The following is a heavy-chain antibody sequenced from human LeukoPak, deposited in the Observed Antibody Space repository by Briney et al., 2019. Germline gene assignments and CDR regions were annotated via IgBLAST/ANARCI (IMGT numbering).Heavy chain of an antibody. J-gene: IGHJ4*02. CDR2: INPNSGGT. V-gene: IGHV1-2*06. Sequence: ASVKVSCKASGYTFTGYYMHWVRQAPGQGLEWMGRINPNSGGTNYAQKFQGRVTMTRDMSISTAYMELSRLRSDDTAVYYCAREAADGMIVVVITNFDYWGQGTLVTVSS. D-gene: IGHD3-22*01. CDR3: AREAADGMIVVVITNFDY. CDR1: GYTFTGYY.